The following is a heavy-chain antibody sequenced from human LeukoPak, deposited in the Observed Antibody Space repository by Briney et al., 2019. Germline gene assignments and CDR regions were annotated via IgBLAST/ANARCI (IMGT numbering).Heavy chain of an antibody. CDR1: GFTFDDYA. J-gene: IGHJ4*02. D-gene: IGHD1-26*01. Sequence: PGRSLRLSCAASGFTFDDYAMHWVRQAPGKGLEWVSGISWNSGSIGYADSVKGRFTISRDNAKNSLYLQMNSLRAEDTALYYCAKDRRREGAHNFDYWGQGTLVTVSS. V-gene: IGHV3-9*01. CDR3: AKDRRREGAHNFDY. CDR2: ISWNSGSI.